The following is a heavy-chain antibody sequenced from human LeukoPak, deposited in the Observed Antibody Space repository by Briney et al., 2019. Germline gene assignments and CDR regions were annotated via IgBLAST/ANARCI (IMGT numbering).Heavy chain of an antibody. D-gene: IGHD2-21*02. Sequence: GGSLRLSCAASGFTFSSYSMNWVRQAPGKGLEWVSSISSSSSYIYYADSVKGRFTISRDNAKNSLSLQMNSLRAEDTAVYYCARAAPYCGGDCYSSPFDYWGQGTLVTVSS. CDR3: ARAAPYCGGDCYSSPFDY. CDR1: GFTFSSYS. V-gene: IGHV3-21*01. J-gene: IGHJ4*02. CDR2: ISSSSSYI.